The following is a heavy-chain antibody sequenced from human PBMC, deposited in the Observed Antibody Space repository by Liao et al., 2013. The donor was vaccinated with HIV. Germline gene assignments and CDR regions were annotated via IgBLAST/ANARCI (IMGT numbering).Heavy chain of an antibody. CDR2: FHSTGSA. Sequence: QVQLQESGPGLVKPSETLSLTCAVSGASMNAYYWSWIRQPAGQGLEWIGRFHSTGSAHHNPSLKSRVTMSVDTSKNQFSLKLSSVTAADTAVYYCARDRRDGDHYFDYWGQGTLVTVSS. CDR1: GASMNAYY. V-gene: IGHV4-4*07. J-gene: IGHJ4*02. CDR3: ARDRRDGDHYFDY. D-gene: IGHD4-17*01.